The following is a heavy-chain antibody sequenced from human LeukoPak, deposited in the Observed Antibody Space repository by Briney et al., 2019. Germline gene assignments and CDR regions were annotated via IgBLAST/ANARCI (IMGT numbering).Heavy chain of an antibody. CDR2: INPGDSDT. Sequence: GESLKISCKGSGYSFTSYWIGWVRQMPGKGLEWMGIINPGDSDTRYSPSFQGQVTISADKSISTAYLQWSSLKASDTAMYYCARRRSSSWSLNWFDPWGQGTLVTVSS. CDR3: ARRRSSSWSLNWFDP. J-gene: IGHJ5*02. CDR1: GYSFTSYW. V-gene: IGHV5-51*01. D-gene: IGHD6-13*01.